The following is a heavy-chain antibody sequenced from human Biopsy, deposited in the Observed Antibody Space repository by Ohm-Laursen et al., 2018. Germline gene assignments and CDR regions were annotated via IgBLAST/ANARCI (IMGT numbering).Heavy chain of an antibody. Sequence: PTQTLTLTCTLSGFSLNSRGMSVTWIRQPPGKALEWLARIDWDDAKFYSESLKTRLTLSKGTSENHVVLTLSDVAPVDTATYYCARIPILVVPAAIVYRHRRHLQGLDVWGQGTTVIVSS. CDR1: GFSLNSRGMS. D-gene: IGHD2-2*02. CDR3: ARIPILVVPAAIVYRHRRHLQGLDV. V-gene: IGHV2-70*16. CDR2: IDWDDAK. J-gene: IGHJ6*02.